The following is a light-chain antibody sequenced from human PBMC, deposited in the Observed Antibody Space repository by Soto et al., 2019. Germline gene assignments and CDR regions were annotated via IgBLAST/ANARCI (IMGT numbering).Light chain of an antibody. CDR2: EGS. CDR1: NSDVGSYDL. CDR3: CSYAGNSLYV. V-gene: IGLV2-23*01. J-gene: IGLJ1*01. Sequence: QAVVTQPASVSGSPGQSITISCTGTNSDVGSYDLVSWYQQHPGKAPKVMIYEGSKRPSGVSNRFSGSKSDNTASLTISGLQAEDEADYYCCSYAGNSLYVFGTGTKVTVL.